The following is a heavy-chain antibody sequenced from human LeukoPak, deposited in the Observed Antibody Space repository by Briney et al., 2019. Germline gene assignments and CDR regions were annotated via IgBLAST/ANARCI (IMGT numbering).Heavy chain of an antibody. CDR1: GYSISSGYY. J-gene: IGHJ2*01. D-gene: IGHD3-9*01. V-gene: IGHV4-38-2*01. Sequence: PSETLSLTCAVSGYSISSGYYCGLIRQPPGKGLEWIGSIYHSWSTYYNPSLNSRLTISVDTSNNQFSLKLRSVTAAHSAVYYCARPGPADYAILTAYYPGWYFDLWGRGTPVPVSS. CDR2: IYHSWST. CDR3: ARPGPADYAILTAYYPGWYFDL.